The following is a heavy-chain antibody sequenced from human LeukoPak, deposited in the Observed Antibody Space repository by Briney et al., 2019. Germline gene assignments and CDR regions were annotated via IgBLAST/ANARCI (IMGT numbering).Heavy chain of an antibody. CDR2: MYTSGCT. Sequence: SETLSLTCTVSGGSLSSSSYYWSWIRQPAGKGLEWIGRMYTSGCTNYNPSLQSRVTISVDTSKIQFSLKLSSVTAADTAVYYCAREMATIHTFDIWGQGTMVTVSS. D-gene: IGHD5-24*01. CDR3: AREMATIHTFDI. CDR1: GGSLSSSSYY. J-gene: IGHJ3*02. V-gene: IGHV4-61*02.